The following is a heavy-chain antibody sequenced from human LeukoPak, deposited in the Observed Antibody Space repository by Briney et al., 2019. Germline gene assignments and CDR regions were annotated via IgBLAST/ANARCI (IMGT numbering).Heavy chain of an antibody. J-gene: IGHJ4*02. CDR1: GFTFSRYA. D-gene: IGHD3-16*01. Sequence: GGSLRLSCAASGFTFSRYAMTWVRQAPGKGLEWVSFISASTSNTFYADSVKGRFTISRDNSKNTLYLQMNSLRAEDTAVYYCAKGRDDYVWGSYSNYWGQGTLVTVSS. CDR3: AKGRDDYVWGSYSNY. V-gene: IGHV3-23*01. CDR2: ISASTSNT.